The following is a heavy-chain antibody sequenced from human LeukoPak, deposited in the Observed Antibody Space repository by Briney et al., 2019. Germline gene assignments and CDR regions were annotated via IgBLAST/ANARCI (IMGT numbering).Heavy chain of an antibody. CDR3: ARDKGSSSCWYVDY. CDR1: GYTFTTYG. Sequence: ASVKVSCKASGYTFTTYGITWVRQAPGQGLEWMGWISTYNGKTNYAQKFQGRVTMTTDTSASTAYMELRSLRSDDTAVYYCARDKGSSSCWYVDYWGQGTLVTVSS. J-gene: IGHJ4*02. CDR2: ISTYNGKT. V-gene: IGHV1-18*01. D-gene: IGHD2-2*01.